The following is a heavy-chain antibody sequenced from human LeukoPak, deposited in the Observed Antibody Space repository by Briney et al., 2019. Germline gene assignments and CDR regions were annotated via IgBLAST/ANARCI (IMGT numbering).Heavy chain of an antibody. J-gene: IGHJ4*02. Sequence: GGSLRLSCAASGFMFSSYWMHWVRLGPGKGLVWVSCIDPDGTETTYADSVKGRLTISRDNAKNTVFLQMNNLTAEDTAVYYCTRAYDSGTYSTFDYWGQGALVTVTS. CDR3: TRAYDSGTYSTFDY. V-gene: IGHV3-74*01. CDR1: GFMFSSYW. CDR2: IDPDGTET. D-gene: IGHD3-10*01.